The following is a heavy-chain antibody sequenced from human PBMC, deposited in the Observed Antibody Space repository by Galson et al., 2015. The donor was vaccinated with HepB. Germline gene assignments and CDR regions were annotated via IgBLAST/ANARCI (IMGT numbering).Heavy chain of an antibody. CDR1: GGTFSSYA. V-gene: IGHV1-69*01. D-gene: IGHD2-2*01. CDR2: IIPIFGTA. Sequence: SCKASGGTFSSYAISWVRQAPGQGLEWMGGIIPIFGTANYAQKFQGRVTITADESTSTAYMELSSLRSEDTAVYYCARVGSSRVVPAPYYYYMDVWGKGTTVTVSS. J-gene: IGHJ6*03. CDR3: ARVGSSRVVPAPYYYYMDV.